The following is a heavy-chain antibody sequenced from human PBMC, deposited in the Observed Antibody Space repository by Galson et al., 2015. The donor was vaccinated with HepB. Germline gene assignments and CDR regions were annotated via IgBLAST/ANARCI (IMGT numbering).Heavy chain of an antibody. CDR3: STELGWLGGDF. CDR1: GFTFGDYA. CDR2: IRSKAYGGTT. J-gene: IGHJ4*02. V-gene: IGHV3-49*03. D-gene: IGHD6-19*01. Sequence: SLRLSCAASGFTFGDYAMSWFRQAPGKGLEWVGFIRSKAYGGTTEYAASVKGRFIIARDESKNTIYLQMNRLSTEDAGVYFCSTELGWLGGDFWGQGTLVTVSS.